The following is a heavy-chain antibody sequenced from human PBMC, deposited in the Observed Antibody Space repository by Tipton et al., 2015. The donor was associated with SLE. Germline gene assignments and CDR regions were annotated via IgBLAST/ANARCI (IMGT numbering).Heavy chain of an antibody. V-gene: IGHV4-31*03. CDR1: GGSISSGGYY. J-gene: IGHJ4*02. Sequence: LRLSCTVSGGSISSGGYYWSWIRQHPGKGLEWIGYIYYSGSTNYNPSLKSRVTISVDTSTSTAYMELRSLRSDDTAVYYCARDRSSSDYWGQGTLVTVSS. CDR3: ARDRSSSDY. D-gene: IGHD6-6*01. CDR2: IYYSGST.